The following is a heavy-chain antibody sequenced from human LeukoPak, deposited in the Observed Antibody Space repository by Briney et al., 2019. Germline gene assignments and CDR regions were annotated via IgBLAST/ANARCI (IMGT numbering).Heavy chain of an antibody. J-gene: IGHJ4*02. CDR3: ARQVGSGIYPSYIDF. CDR2: IYHSGTT. D-gene: IGHD3-10*01. V-gene: IGHV4-39*01. CDR1: GGSISRSSYY. Sequence: SETLSLTCTVSGGSISRSSYYWGWIRQPPGKGLEWIGSIYHSGTTYYNPSLKSRATISVDMSKNQFSLKLSSVTAADTAVYYCARQVGSGIYPSYIDFWAQGTLVTVSS.